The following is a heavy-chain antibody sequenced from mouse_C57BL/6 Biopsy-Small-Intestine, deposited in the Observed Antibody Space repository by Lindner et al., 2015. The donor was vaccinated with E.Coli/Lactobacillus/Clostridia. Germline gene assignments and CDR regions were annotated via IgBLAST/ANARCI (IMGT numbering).Heavy chain of an antibody. V-gene: IGHV1-80*01. J-gene: IGHJ1*03. CDR3: ATTITTVVPYWYFDV. CDR1: GYAFSNYW. D-gene: IGHD1-1*01. Sequence: VQLQESGAELVKPGASVKISCKASGYAFSNYWMNWVKQRPGKGLEWIGQIYPGDGDTNYNGKFKGKATLTADKSSSTAYMQLSSLTSEDSAVYFCATTITTVVPYWYFDVWGTGTTVTVSS. CDR2: IYPGDGDT.